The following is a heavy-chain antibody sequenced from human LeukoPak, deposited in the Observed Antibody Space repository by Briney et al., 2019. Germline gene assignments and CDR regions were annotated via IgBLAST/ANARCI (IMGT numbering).Heavy chain of an antibody. CDR3: ASLEARSGSSYYFDY. CDR2: IKQDGSEK. CDR1: GFTFSSYW. Sequence: PGGSLRLSCAASGFTFSSYWTSWVRQAPGKGLEWVANIKQDGSEKYYVDSVKGRFTISRDNAKNSLYLQMNSLRAEDTAVYYCASLEARSGSSYYFDYWGQGTLVTVSS. V-gene: IGHV3-7*01. J-gene: IGHJ4*02. D-gene: IGHD3-10*01.